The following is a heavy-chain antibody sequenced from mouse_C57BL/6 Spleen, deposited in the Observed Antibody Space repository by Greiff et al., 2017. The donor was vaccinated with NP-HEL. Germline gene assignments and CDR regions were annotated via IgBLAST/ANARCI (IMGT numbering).Heavy chain of an antibody. CDR3: ARTHYYGSPFYWYFDV. D-gene: IGHD1-1*01. Sequence: EVQVVESGGGLVKPGGSLKLSCAASGFTFSDYGMHWVRQAPEKGLEWVAYISSGSSTIYYADTVKGRFTISRDNAKNTLFLQMTSLRSEDTAMYYCARTHYYGSPFYWYFDVWGTGTTVTVSS. V-gene: IGHV5-17*01. J-gene: IGHJ1*03. CDR2: ISSGSSTI. CDR1: GFTFSDYG.